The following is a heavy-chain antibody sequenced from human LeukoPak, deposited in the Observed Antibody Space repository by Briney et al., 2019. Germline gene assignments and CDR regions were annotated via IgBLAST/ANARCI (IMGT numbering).Heavy chain of an antibody. D-gene: IGHD5-12*01. J-gene: IGHJ4*02. CDR3: ASSKYSGYGGYFDY. V-gene: IGHV3-23*01. Sequence: PGGSLRLSCAASGFTFSSYAMSWVRQAPGKGLEWVSAISASGGSTYYADSVKGRFTISRDNSQNTLYLQVNSLRAEDTAVYYCASSKYSGYGGYFDYWGQGTLVTVSS. CDR2: ISASGGST. CDR1: GFTFSSYA.